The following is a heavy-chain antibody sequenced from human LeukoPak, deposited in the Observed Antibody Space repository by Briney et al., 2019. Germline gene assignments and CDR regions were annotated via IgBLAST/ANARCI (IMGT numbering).Heavy chain of an antibody. V-gene: IGHV3-7*01. CDR3: ARDGPYSGSYYFDH. Sequence: GGSLRLSCAASGFTFSSYWMSWVRPAPGKRLGCVANIKQDGSEKYYVDSVKGRFTISRDNAKNSLYLQMSSLRAEDTAVYYCARDGPYSGSYYFDHWGQGTLVTVSS. J-gene: IGHJ4*02. CDR2: IKQDGSEK. CDR1: GFTFSSYW. D-gene: IGHD1-26*01.